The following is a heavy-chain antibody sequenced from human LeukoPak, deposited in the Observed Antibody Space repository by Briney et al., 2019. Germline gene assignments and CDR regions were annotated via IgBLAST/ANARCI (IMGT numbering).Heavy chain of an antibody. D-gene: IGHD4-23*01. Sequence: ASVKVSCKASGYTFTSYGISWVRQAPGQGLEWMGGIIPIFGTANYAQKFQGRVTITADESTSTAYMELSSLRSEDTAVYYCARVADYGGNHRAFDYWGQGTLVTVSS. J-gene: IGHJ4*02. CDR2: IIPIFGTA. CDR1: GYTFTSYG. V-gene: IGHV1-69*13. CDR3: ARVADYGGNHRAFDY.